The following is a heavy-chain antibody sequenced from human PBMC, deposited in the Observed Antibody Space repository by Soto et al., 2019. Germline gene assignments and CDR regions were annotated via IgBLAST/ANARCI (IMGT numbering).Heavy chain of an antibody. Sequence: SVKVSCKASGGTFSSYAISWVRQAPGQGLEWMGGIIPIFGTANYAQKFQGRVTITADESTSTAYMELSSLRSEDTAVYYCARSIDYGDYRWLDYWGQGTLVTVSS. D-gene: IGHD4-17*01. CDR3: ARSIDYGDYRWLDY. J-gene: IGHJ4*02. V-gene: IGHV1-69*13. CDR1: GGTFSSYA. CDR2: IIPIFGTA.